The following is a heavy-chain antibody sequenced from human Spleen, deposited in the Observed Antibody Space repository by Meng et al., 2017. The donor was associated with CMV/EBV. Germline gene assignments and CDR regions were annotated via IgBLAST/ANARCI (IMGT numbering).Heavy chain of an antibody. J-gene: IGHJ4*02. CDR3: AREGYRYGVDY. CDR2: INHSGST. Sequence: SETLSLTCAVYGGSFSGYSWSWIRQPPGKGLEWIGEINHSGSTNYNPSLKSRGTISVDTSKNQLSLKVNSVTAADTAVYYCAREGYRYGVDYWGQGTLVTVSS. CDR1: GGSFSGYS. D-gene: IGHD5-18*01. V-gene: IGHV4-34*01.